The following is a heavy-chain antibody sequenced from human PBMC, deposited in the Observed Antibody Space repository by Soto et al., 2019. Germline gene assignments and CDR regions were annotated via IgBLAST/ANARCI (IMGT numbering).Heavy chain of an antibody. CDR1: GGTFSSYT. V-gene: IGHV1-69*02. CDR3: ASLRGYSGYDLGYYYYMDV. D-gene: IGHD5-12*01. CDR2: IIPILGIA. J-gene: IGHJ6*03. Sequence: SVKVSCKASGGTFSSYTISWVRQAPGQGLEWMGRIIPILGIANYAQKFQGRVTITADKSTSTAYMELSSLRSEDMAVYYCASLRGYSGYDLGYYYYMDVWGKGTTVTVSS.